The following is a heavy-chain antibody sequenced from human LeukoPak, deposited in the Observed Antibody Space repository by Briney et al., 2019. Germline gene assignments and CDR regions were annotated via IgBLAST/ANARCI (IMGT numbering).Heavy chain of an antibody. CDR2: IYSGGIT. J-gene: IGHJ1*01. V-gene: IGHV3-66*01. D-gene: IGHD1-14*01. CDR3: TTGETNRPIGF. Sequence: AGESLRLSCAASEFTVSNNYMSWVRQAPGKGLEWVSEIYSGGITFYADSVKSRFTISGDTSKNTLYLQLNSLSAEDTAMYYCTTGETNRPIGFWGNGNLVTVSS. CDR1: EFTVSNNY.